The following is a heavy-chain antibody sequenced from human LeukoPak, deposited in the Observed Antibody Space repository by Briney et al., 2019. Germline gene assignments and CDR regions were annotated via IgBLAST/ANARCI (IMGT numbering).Heavy chain of an antibody. Sequence: GGSLRLSCAASGFTLSDYYMSWIRQAPGKGLEWVSYISSSGSTIYYADSVKGRFTISRDNAKNSLYLQMNSLRAEDTAVYYCAREIGYYDILTGLSPGAFDIWGQGTMVTVSS. D-gene: IGHD3-9*01. J-gene: IGHJ3*02. CDR3: AREIGYYDILTGLSPGAFDI. CDR1: GFTLSDYY. V-gene: IGHV3-11*01. CDR2: ISSSGSTI.